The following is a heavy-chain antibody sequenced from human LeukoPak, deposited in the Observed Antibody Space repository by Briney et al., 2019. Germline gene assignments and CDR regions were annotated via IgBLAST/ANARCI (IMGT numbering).Heavy chain of an antibody. J-gene: IGHJ4*02. D-gene: IGHD3-10*01. CDR1: GFTFSDYG. CDR2: IWSDGSNK. Sequence: GGSLRLSCAASGFTFSDYGIHWVRRAPGKGLEWVAVIWSDGSNKYYADSVKGRFTISRDNSRRTLYLQMNSLRVDDTAVYYCVRASGSFDYWGQGTLVTVSS. CDR3: VRASGSFDY. V-gene: IGHV3-33*01.